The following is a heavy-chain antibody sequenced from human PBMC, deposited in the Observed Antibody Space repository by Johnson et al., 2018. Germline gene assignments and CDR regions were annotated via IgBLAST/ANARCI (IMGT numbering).Heavy chain of an antibody. CDR1: GFIFSDYY. CDR3: AAWLWGLGY. J-gene: IGHJ4*02. V-gene: IGHV3-72*01. CDR2: SRNKVNSYRI. Sequence: EVQLVESGGGLVQPGGSLRLSCAASGFIFSDYYMDWVRQAPGKGLEWVGRSRNKVNSYRIEYAASVKGRFSISRDDSNNSLYLQMNSLKTEDTAVYYCAAWLWGLGYWGQGTLVTVSS. D-gene: IGHD3-22*01.